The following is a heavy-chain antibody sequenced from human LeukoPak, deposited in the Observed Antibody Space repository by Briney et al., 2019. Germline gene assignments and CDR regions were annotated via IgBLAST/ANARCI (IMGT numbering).Heavy chain of an antibody. V-gene: IGHV4-61*01. CDR3: AALNTAAADL. J-gene: IGHJ4*02. CDR1: GGSVSSASYY. CDR2: IYYSGST. D-gene: IGHD6-13*01. Sequence: SETLSLTCTVSGGSVSSASYYWSWIRQPPGKGLEWIGFIYYSGSTNYNPSLKSRVTITIDTSKNQFSLRLSSVTAADTAVYYCAALNTAAADLWGQGTLVTVSS.